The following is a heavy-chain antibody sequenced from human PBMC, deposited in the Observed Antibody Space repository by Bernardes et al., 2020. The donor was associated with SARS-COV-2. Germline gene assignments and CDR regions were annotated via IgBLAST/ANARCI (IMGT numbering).Heavy chain of an antibody. CDR3: AAIVSSGWYTLGVDYYGMDV. V-gene: IGHV6-1*01. Sequence: SQTLSLTCAISGDSVSSNSAAWNWIRQSPSRGLEWLGRTYYRSKWYNDYAVSVKSRITINPDTSKNQFSLQLNSVTPEDTAVYYCAAIVSSGWYTLGVDYYGMDVWGQGTTVTVSS. D-gene: IGHD6-19*01. CDR1: GDSVSSNSAA. J-gene: IGHJ6*02. CDR2: TYYRSKWYN.